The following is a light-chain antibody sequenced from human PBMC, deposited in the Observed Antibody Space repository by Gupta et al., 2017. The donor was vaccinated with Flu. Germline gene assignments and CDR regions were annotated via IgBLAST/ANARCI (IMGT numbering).Light chain of an antibody. V-gene: IGLV3-21*02. CDR2: SDT. J-gene: IGLJ3*02. Sequence: SSVLTQPPSVSVAPGQTARITCGEDSIGSKIVHWYQQKPGQAPVLVIYSDTDRPSRIPERFSGSNSGNTATLTISGVEAGDEADFYCQVWDTSSDHPVFGGGTKLTVL. CDR1: SIGSKI. CDR3: QVWDTSSDHPV.